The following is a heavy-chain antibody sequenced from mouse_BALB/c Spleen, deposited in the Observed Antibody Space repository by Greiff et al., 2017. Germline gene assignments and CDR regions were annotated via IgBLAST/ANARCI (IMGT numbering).Heavy chain of an antibody. Sequence: VQLKQSGAELVRSGASVKLSCTASGFNIKDYYMHWVKQRPEQGLEWIGWIDPENGDTEYAPKFQGKATMTADTSSNTAYLQLSSLTSEDTAVYYCYAYCNYAGFAYWGQGTLVTVSA. J-gene: IGHJ3*01. CDR1: GFNIKDYY. CDR2: IDPENGDT. V-gene: IGHV14-4*02. D-gene: IGHD2-1*01. CDR3: YAYCNYAGFAY.